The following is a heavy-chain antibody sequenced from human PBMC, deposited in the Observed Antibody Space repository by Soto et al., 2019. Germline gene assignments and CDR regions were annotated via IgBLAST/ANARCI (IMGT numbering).Heavy chain of an antibody. CDR2: ILPIFGTT. CDR1: GGTLSSYT. Sequence: QVQLVQSGAELKKPGSSAKVSCKASGGTLSSYTITWVRQAPGQGLEWMGGILPIFGTTNYAQKFQGRVTITAVESTSTAYMELSSLRSEDTAVYYCAREVGRGYSSSSFDYWGQGTLVTVSS. J-gene: IGHJ4*02. D-gene: IGHD6-6*01. V-gene: IGHV1-69*01. CDR3: AREVGRGYSSSSFDY.